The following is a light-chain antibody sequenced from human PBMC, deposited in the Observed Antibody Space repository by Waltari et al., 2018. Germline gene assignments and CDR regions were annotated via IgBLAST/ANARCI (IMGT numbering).Light chain of an antibody. J-gene: IGLJ3*02. V-gene: IGLV3-21*04. CDR1: DIGSKT. CDR3: HVWDARSHNQV. CDR2: NDT. Sequence: SYVLTQPSSVSVAPGKTATITCGGSDIGSKTVHWYQQKPGQAPVLVISNDTDRPSGIPERFSGSNSANTATLTISRVEAGDEADYYCHVWDARSHNQVFGGGTRVTVL.